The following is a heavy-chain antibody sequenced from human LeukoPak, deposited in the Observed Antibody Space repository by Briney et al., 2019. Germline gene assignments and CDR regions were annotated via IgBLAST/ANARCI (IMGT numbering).Heavy chain of an antibody. CDR2: ISSNRGST. J-gene: IGHJ4*02. D-gene: IGHD6-19*01. CDR1: GFTFSSYA. V-gene: IGHV3-64*04. CDR3: AKEKGFSSGWEHFDY. Sequence: PGGSLRLSCSASGFTFSSYAMHWVRQAPGKGLEYVSAISSNRGSTYYADSVKGRFTISRDNSKNTLYLQMNSLRAEDTAVYYCAKEKGFSSGWEHFDYWGQGTLVTVSS.